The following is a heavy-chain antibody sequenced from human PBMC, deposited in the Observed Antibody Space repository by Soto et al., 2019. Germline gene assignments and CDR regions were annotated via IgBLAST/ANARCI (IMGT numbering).Heavy chain of an antibody. CDR3: ARYCSPTSCTIRYGMDV. J-gene: IGHJ6*02. CDR1: GFTFSTYA. CDR2: ISGSGGTT. V-gene: IGHV3-23*01. D-gene: IGHD2-15*01. Sequence: EVQLLESGGGLVQPGGSLRLSCVASGFTFSTYAMSWVRQAPREGLKWVSTISGSGGTTYYADSVKGRFTISRDNSKNTLYLQVNSLRAEDSAKYDCARYCSPTSCTIRYGMDVWGQGTTVTVSS.